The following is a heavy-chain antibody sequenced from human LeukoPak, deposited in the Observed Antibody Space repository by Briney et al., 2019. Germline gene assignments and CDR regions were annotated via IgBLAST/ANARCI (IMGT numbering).Heavy chain of an antibody. CDR3: AKDEARRIGSYAGD. Sequence: GGSLRLSCAASGFTFSSYGMHWVRQAPGKGLEWVAFIRYDGSNKYYADSVKGRFTISRDNSKNTLYLQMNSLRAEDTAVYYCAKDEARRIGSYAGDWGQGTLVTVSS. J-gene: IGHJ4*02. CDR2: IRYDGSNK. CDR1: GFTFSSYG. V-gene: IGHV3-30*02. D-gene: IGHD4-23*01.